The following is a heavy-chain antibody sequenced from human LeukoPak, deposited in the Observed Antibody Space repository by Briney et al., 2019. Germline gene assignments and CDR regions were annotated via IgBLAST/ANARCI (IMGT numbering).Heavy chain of an antibody. V-gene: IGHV5-51*01. CDR2: IYPGDSDT. CDR1: GYTFSSYW. J-gene: IGHJ4*02. Sequence: PGDSLKISSKGSGYTFSSYWIGWVRQMPGKGLEWMGIIYPGDSDTRYSPSFKGQVTMSADKSINTAYLQWSSLKASDTAMYYCARNLGYSSGWYSDYWGQGTLVTVSS. CDR3: ARNLGYSSGWYSDY. D-gene: IGHD6-19*01.